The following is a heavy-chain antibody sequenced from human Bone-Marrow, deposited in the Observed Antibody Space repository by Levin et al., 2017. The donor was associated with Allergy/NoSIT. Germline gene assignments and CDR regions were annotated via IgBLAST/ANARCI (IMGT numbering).Heavy chain of an antibody. V-gene: IGHV3-21*06. J-gene: IGHJ3*01. CDR2: VTRSSSYT. D-gene: IGHD1-14*01. CDR1: GFTFSDYS. CDR3: ARGTGGI. Sequence: SCAASGFTFSDYSMIWVRQAPGKGLEWVSSVTRSSSYTYYADSVKGRFTISRDNAKSSLFLQMNSLRGEDTAVYYCARGTGGIWGQGTMVTVSS.